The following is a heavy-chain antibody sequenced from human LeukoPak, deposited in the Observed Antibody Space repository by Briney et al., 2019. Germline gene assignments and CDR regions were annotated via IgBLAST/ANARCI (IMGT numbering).Heavy chain of an antibody. V-gene: IGHV1-18*01. CDR3: ARGGRVGLWFGELRFDP. CDR2: ISAYNGNT. Sequence: ASVKVSCKASGYTFTSYGISWVRQAPGQGLEWMGWISAYNGNTNYAQKLQGRVTMTTDTSTSTAYMELRSLRSDDTAVYYCARGGRVGLWFGELRFDPWGQGTLVTVSS. CDR1: GYTFTSYG. J-gene: IGHJ5*02. D-gene: IGHD3-10*01.